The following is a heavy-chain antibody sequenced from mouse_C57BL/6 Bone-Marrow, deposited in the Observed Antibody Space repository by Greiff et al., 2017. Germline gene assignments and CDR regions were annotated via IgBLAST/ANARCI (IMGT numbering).Heavy chain of an antibody. V-gene: IGHV3-6*01. CDR2: ISYDGSN. CDR3: ARGHYYGSSFHYYAMDY. Sequence: EVKLMESGPGLVKPSQSLSLTCSVTGYSITSGYYWNWIRQFPGNNLEWMGYISYDGSNKHNPSLKNRISITRDTSTNQFFLKLNSVTTEDTATYYCARGHYYGSSFHYYAMDYWGQGTSVTVSS. J-gene: IGHJ4*01. D-gene: IGHD1-1*01. CDR1: GYSITSGYY.